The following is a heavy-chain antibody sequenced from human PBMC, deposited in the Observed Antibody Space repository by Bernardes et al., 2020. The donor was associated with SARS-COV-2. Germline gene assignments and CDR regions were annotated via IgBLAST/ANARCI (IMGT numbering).Heavy chain of an antibody. J-gene: IGHJ4*02. D-gene: IGHD1-1*01. Sequence: GGSLRLSCVASGFTFSGYAMHWVRQPPGKGLEWVAVISSADGSNTYYVDSVRGRFTISRDNSKHTLYLQMNSLRVEDTAVYYCAIGRGTTYNAGYFDVWGQGSLVTVSS. CDR1: GFTFSGYA. V-gene: IGHV3-33*05. CDR3: AIGRGTTYNAGYFDV. CDR2: ISSADGSNT.